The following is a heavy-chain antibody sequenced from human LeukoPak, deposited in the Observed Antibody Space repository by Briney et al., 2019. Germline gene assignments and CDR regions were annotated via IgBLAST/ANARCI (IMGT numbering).Heavy chain of an antibody. CDR1: GGTFSSYA. Sequence: SVKVSCKASGGTFSSYAISWVRQAPGQGLEWMGGIIPIFGTANYAQKFQGRVTITTDECTSTAYMELSSLRSEDTAVYYCARDRGCSSTSCYRLSHFDYWGQGTLVTVSS. J-gene: IGHJ4*02. V-gene: IGHV1-69*05. CDR3: ARDRGCSSTSCYRLSHFDY. CDR2: IIPIFGTA. D-gene: IGHD2-2*01.